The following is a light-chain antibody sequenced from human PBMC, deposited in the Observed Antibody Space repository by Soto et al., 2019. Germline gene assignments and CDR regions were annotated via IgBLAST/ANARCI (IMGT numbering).Light chain of an antibody. CDR3: SSYTSSSSWV. CDR1: SSNIGNNY. Sequence: QSVLTQPPSVSAAPGQKVTISCSGSSSNIGNNYVSWYQQLPGTAPKLMIYEVSNRPSGVSNRFSGSKSGNTASLTISGLQAEDEADYYCSSYTSSSSWVFGGGTKLTVL. J-gene: IGLJ3*02. V-gene: IGLV2-14*01. CDR2: EVS.